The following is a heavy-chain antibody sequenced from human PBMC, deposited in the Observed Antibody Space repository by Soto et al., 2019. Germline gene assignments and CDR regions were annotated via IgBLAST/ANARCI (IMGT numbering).Heavy chain of an antibody. J-gene: IGHJ6*02. CDR1: GFPFSSYG. V-gene: IGHV3-33*01. CDR2: IWYDGSNK. Sequence: GGSLRLSCAASGFPFSSYGMHWVRQAPGKGLEWVAVIWYDGSNKYYADSVKGRFTISRDNSKNTLYLQMNSLRAEDTAVYYCARGSGSYYYYYYGMDVWGQGTTVTVSS. D-gene: IGHD1-26*01. CDR3: ARGSGSYYYYYYGMDV.